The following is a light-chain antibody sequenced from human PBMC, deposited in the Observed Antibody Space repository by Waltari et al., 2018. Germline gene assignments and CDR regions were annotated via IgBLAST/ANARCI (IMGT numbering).Light chain of an antibody. CDR2: GAS. CDR3: QQYNDWPGLT. CDR1: QYVSGK. J-gene: IGKJ4*01. Sequence: EIVMTQSPATLSVSPGERLTLSCRASQYVSGKLAWCQQKPGLAPRLLISGASTRATGVPARFSGSGSGTEFTLTISSLQSEDFAVYYCQQYNDWPGLTFGGGTRVEIK. V-gene: IGKV3-15*01.